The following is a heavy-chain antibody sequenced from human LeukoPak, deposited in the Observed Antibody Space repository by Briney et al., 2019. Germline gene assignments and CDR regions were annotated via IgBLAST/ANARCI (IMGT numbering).Heavy chain of an antibody. D-gene: IGHD3-3*01. Sequence: GRSLRLSCAASGFTFSSYGMHWVRQAPGKGLEWVAVIWYDGSNKYYADSVKGRFTISRDNSKNTLYLQMNSLRAEDTAVYYCARERFLEWLTNYYYYSMDVWGQGTTVTVSS. CDR1: GFTFSSYG. CDR2: IWYDGSNK. CDR3: ARERFLEWLTNYYYYSMDV. V-gene: IGHV3-33*01. J-gene: IGHJ6*02.